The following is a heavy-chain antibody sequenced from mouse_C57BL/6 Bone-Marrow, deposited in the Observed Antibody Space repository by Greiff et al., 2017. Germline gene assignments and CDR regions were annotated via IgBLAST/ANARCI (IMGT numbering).Heavy chain of an antibody. J-gene: IGHJ2*01. CDR1: GYTLTDLI. V-gene: IGHV1-11*01. D-gene: IGHD2-13*01. Sequence: QVQLKESGAEMSSPGASVTLSCKSSGYTLTDLIMNWGKKRHGQGLEWIGRTHPVSGEDNYNQQFMGKATFSVDRSSSTVYVVLNSLTTEDRAVYYCGRGEYFDYWGQGTTLTVSS. CDR3: GRGEYFDY. CDR2: THPVSGED.